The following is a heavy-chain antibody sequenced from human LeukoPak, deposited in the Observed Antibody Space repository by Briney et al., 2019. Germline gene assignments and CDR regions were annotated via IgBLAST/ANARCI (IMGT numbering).Heavy chain of an antibody. V-gene: IGHV4-59*01. CDR2: VHYSGRI. CDR1: GGSFSDYY. J-gene: IGHJ4*02. Sequence: SETLSLTCGVYGGSFSDYYWSWIRQPPGKGLEWIGYVHYSGRINYNPSLTSRVTISVDTSKKQISLNLSSVTAADTAVYYCARGRHFSGSSSGWSYYFDYWGQGTLVTVSS. D-gene: IGHD6-19*01. CDR3: ARGRHFSGSSSGWSYYFDY.